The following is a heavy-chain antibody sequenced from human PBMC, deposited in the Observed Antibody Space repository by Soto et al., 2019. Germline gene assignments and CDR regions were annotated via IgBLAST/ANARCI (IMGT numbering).Heavy chain of an antibody. J-gene: IGHJ4*02. CDR3: AKASGAIVRGVFDY. V-gene: IGHV3-9*01. CDR2: ICWNSGCI. CDR1: VFTFDDYA. Sequence: EVQLVESGGGLVQPGRSLRLSCAASVFTFDDYAMHWVRQAPGKGLEWVSGICWNSGCIGYADSVKGRFTIPRDNAKKSLYLQMNSLRAEDTALYYCAKASGAIVRGVFDYWGQGTLVTVSS. D-gene: IGHD3-10*01.